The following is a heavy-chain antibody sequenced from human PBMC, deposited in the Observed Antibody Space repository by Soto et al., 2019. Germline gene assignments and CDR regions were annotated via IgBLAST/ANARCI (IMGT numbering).Heavy chain of an antibody. V-gene: IGHV4-39*01. Sequence: PSETLSITCTVSDGSLNSGGSLNSSRHYWGWIRQPPGKGLEWIGSIHYSGYTYYNPSLKSRVTISVDTSKNQFSLKLSSVTAADTAVYYCARGVYYSSSSVSGLEYYYYTDVWGKGTTLTVSS. J-gene: IGHJ6*03. CDR1: DGSLNSGGSLNSSRHY. D-gene: IGHD6-6*01. CDR2: IHYSGYT. CDR3: ARGVYYSSSSVSGLEYYYYTDV.